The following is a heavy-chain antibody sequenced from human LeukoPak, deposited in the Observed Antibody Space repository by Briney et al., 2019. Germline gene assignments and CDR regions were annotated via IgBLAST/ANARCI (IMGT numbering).Heavy chain of an antibody. CDR3: ARSQTGTTHYYYYYMDV. CDR1: GYSISSGYY. J-gene: IGHJ6*03. CDR2: IYHSGST. D-gene: IGHD1-1*01. Sequence: SETLSLTCTVSGYSISSGYYWGWIRQPPGKGLEWIGSIYHSGSTYYNPSLKSRVTISVDTSKNQFSLKLSSVTAADTAVYYCARSQTGTTHYYYYYMDVWGKGTTVTISS. V-gene: IGHV4-38-2*02.